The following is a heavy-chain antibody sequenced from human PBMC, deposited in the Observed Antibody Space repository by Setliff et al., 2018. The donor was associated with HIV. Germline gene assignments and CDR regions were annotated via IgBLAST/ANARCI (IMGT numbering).Heavy chain of an antibody. CDR2: INTKGRGI. CDR3: AKAPGWLFLSHY. CDR1: GFTFSGSA. J-gene: IGHJ4*02. D-gene: IGHD3-22*01. Sequence: PGGSLRLSCAGSGFTFSGSAVHWVRQASGKGLVHVSRINTKGRGITYADSVKGRFTISRDNAKNTVYLQMNSLRAEDTAVYYCAKAPGWLFLSHYWGQGTLVTVSS. V-gene: IGHV3-74*01.